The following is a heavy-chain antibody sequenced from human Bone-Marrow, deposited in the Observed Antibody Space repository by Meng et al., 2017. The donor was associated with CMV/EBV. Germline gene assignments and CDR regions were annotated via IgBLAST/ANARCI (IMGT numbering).Heavy chain of an antibody. J-gene: IGHJ4*02. CDR2: IYSGGST. V-gene: IGHV3-66*01. Sequence: CAASGFTVSSNYMSWVRQAPGKGLEWVSVIYSGGSTYYADSVKGRFTISRDNSKNTLYLQMNSLRAEDTALYYCARDRYYYGSAQEDYWGQGTLVTVSS. D-gene: IGHD3-10*01. CDR3: ARDRYYYGSAQEDY. CDR1: GFTVSSNY.